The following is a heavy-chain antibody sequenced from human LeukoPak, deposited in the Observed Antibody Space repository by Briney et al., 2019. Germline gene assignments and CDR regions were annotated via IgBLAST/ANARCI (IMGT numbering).Heavy chain of an antibody. CDR3: ARGFSGWTRYDY. V-gene: IGHV4-59*08. J-gene: IGHJ4*02. D-gene: IGHD6-19*01. CDR2: LYYSGST. CDR1: GGSISIYY. Sequence: ETSETLSLTCTVSGGSISIYYWSWLRQPPGKGLEWIGYLYYSGSTNYNPSLKSRVTISVDTSKNQISLKLSSVTAADTAVYYCARGFSGWTRYDYWGQGTLVTVSS.